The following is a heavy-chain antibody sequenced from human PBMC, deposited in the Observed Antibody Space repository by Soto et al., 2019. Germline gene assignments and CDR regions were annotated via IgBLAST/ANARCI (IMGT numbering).Heavy chain of an antibody. CDR1: GFTFDDYA. V-gene: IGHV3-9*01. CDR2: ISWNSGSI. D-gene: IGHD6-19*01. CDR3: AKDLGAVAGGGFDY. Sequence: EVQLVESGGGLVQPGRSLRLSCAASGFTFDDYAMHWVRQAPGKGLEWVSGISWNSGSIGYADSVKGRFTISRDNAKNSLYLQMNSLRAEDTALYYCAKDLGAVAGGGFDYWGQGTLVTVSS. J-gene: IGHJ4*02.